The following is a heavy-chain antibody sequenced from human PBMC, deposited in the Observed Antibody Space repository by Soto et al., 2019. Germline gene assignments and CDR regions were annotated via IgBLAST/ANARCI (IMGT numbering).Heavy chain of an antibody. J-gene: IGHJ4*02. V-gene: IGHV4-34*01. CDR3: ARGRPYSYGLDY. D-gene: IGHD5-18*01. CDR2: INHSGST. Sequence: QVQLQQWGAGLLKPSETLSLTCAVYGGSFSGYYWSWIRQPPGKGLEWIGEINHSGSTNYNPSLKSRVTISVDTSKNQFSLKLSSVTAADTAVYYCARGRPYSYGLDYWGQGTLVTVSS. CDR1: GGSFSGYY.